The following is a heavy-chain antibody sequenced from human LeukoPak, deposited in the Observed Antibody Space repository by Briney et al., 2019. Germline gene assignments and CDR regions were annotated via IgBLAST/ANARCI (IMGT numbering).Heavy chain of an antibody. J-gene: IGHJ4*02. CDR3: ARVGRDKIQLWSQFDY. D-gene: IGHD5-18*01. CDR2: IKQDGSEK. CDR1: GFTFSSYW. V-gene: IGHV3-7*01. Sequence: PGGSLRLSCAASGFTFSSYWMSWVRQAPGKGLEWVANIKQDGSEKYYVGSVKGRFTISRDNAKNSLYLQMNSLRAEDTAVYYCARVGRDKIQLWSQFDYWGQGTLVTVSS.